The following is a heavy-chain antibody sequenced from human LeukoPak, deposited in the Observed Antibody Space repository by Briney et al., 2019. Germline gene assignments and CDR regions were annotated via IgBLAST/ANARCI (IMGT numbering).Heavy chain of an antibody. CDR3: ATLEYSSSYYFDY. V-gene: IGHV1-2*02. CDR1: GYTFTGYY. D-gene: IGHD6-6*01. Sequence: ASVKVSCKASGYTFTGYYMHWVRQAPGQGLEWMGWINPNSGGTNYAQKFQGRVTMTRETSISTAYMERSRLRSDDTAVYYCATLEYSSSYYFDYWGQGTLVTVSS. CDR2: INPNSGGT. J-gene: IGHJ4*02.